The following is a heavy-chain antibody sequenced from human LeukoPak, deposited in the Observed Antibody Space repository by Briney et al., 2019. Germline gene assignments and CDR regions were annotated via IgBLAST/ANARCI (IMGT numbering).Heavy chain of an antibody. CDR3: ARQSRLVIFGVANHWFDP. CDR2: IYHTGST. V-gene: IGHV4-59*08. CDR1: GASIRSYY. D-gene: IGHD3-3*01. J-gene: IGHJ5*02. Sequence: SSETLSLTCSVSGASIRSYYWSWIRQPPEKGLEWIRYIYHTGSTNYSPSLNSRVTMSVDTSKNEFSLKLSSVTAADTAVYYCARQSRLVIFGVANHWFDPWSQGTLVTVSS.